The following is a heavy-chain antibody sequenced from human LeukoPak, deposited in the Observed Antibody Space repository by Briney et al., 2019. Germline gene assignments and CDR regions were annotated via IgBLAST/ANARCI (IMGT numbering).Heavy chain of an antibody. CDR1: GGTFSSYA. J-gene: IGHJ6*02. CDR3: ARDAEYYYYGMDV. Sequence: ASVKVSCKASGGTFSSYAISWVRQAPGQGLEWMGWINPNSGGTNYAQKFQGRVTMTRDTSISTAYMELSRLRSDDTAVYYCARDAEYYYYGMDVWGQGTTVTVSS. CDR2: INPNSGGT. V-gene: IGHV1-2*02.